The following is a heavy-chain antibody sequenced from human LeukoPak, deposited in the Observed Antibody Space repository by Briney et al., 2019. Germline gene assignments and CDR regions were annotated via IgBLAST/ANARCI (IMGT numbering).Heavy chain of an antibody. CDR3: ARDKGWFGELPIDY. J-gene: IGHJ4*02. CDR1: GYTFPSYG. CDR2: ISAYNGNT. D-gene: IGHD3-10*01. V-gene: IGHV1-18*01. Sequence: ASVKVSCKASGYTFPSYGISWVRQAPGQGLEWMGWISAYNGNTNYAQKLQGRVTMTTDTSTSTAYMELRSLRSDDTAVYYCARDKGWFGELPIDYWGQGTLVTVSS.